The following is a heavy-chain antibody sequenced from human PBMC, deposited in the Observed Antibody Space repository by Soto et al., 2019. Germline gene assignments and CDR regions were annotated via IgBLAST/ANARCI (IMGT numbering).Heavy chain of an antibody. J-gene: IGHJ4*02. CDR3: ARDKYSGSFVX. CDR1: GYTFTGYY. V-gene: IGHV1-2*02. D-gene: IGHD1-26*01. Sequence: ASVKVSCKTSGYTFTGYYMHWVRQAPGQGLEWMGWIIPQSGTTKFAQKFQGRVTMTRDTSISTAYMELSRLTSDDTAVYYCARDKYSGSFVXWGQGTLVTVSX. CDR2: IIPQSGTT.